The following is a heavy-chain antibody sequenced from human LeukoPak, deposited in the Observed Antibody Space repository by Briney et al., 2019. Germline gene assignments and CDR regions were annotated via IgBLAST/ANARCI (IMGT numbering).Heavy chain of an antibody. CDR1: GFTFSSYG. D-gene: IGHD6-19*01. CDR2: ISGSGGST. CDR3: AKGKASGWYIVDY. J-gene: IGHJ4*02. V-gene: IGHV3-23*01. Sequence: GGSLRLSCAASGFTFSSYGMSWVRQAPGKGLEWVSAISGSGGSTYYADSVKGRFTISRDNSKNTLYLQMNSLRTEDTAVYYCAKGKASGWYIVDYWGQGTLVTISS.